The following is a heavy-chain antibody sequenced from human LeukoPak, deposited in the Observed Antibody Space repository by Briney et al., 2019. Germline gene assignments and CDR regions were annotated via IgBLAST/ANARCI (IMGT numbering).Heavy chain of an antibody. V-gene: IGHV3-7*01. CDR2: IKQDGNEK. CDR1: GFTFSSYW. D-gene: IGHD2-2*01. CDR3: TRDSGYCTSNSCLP. J-gene: IGHJ4*02. Sequence: GGSLRLSCAASGFTFSSYWMSWVRQAPGKGLEWVANIKQDGNEKYYLDSVRGRFTISRDNARNSLYLQMNSLRAEDTAVYYCTRDSGYCTSNSCLPWGQGTLVTVSS.